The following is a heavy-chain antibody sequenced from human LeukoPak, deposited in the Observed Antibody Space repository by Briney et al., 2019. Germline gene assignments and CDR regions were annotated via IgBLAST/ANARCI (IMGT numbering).Heavy chain of an antibody. CDR3: ARVSMVRGVIIFRYFDY. D-gene: IGHD3-10*01. CDR1: FSFSGYW. J-gene: IGHJ4*02. V-gene: IGHV3-7*01. CDR2: IKQDGSEK. Sequence: GGSLRLSCAAGFSFSGYWMSWVRQAPGKGLEWVANIKQDGSEKYYVDSVKGRFTISRDNAKNSLYLQMNSLRAEDTAVYYCARVSMVRGVIIFRYFDYWGQGTLVTVSS.